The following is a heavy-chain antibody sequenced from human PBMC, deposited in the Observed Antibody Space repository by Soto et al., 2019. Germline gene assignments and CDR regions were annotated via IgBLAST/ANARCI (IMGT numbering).Heavy chain of an antibody. CDR2: IHYRGRT. Sequence: QVQLQESGPGLVKPSQTLSLTCTVSGGPISSGGYYWTWVRQPPGKGLEWIGYIHYRGRTFYNPCLEIRVIISLDTSENPFSLKLTSVTAADTAVYYCARFSPPGYYYMDVWGKGTSVTVAS. CDR3: ARFSPPGYYYMDV. V-gene: IGHV4-31*03. J-gene: IGHJ6*03. CDR1: GGPISSGGYY.